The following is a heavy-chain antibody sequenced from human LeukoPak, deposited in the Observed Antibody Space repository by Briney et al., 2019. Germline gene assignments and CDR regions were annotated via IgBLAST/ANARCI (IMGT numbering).Heavy chain of an antibody. Sequence: GGSLRLSCAASGFTFSSYGMHWVRQAPGKGLEWVAFIRYDGSNKYYADSVKGRFTISRDNSKNTLYLQMNSLRAEDTAVYYWAKDPPRGAPTIDYWGQGTLVTVSS. D-gene: IGHD1-14*01. CDR2: IRYDGSNK. CDR3: AKDPPRGAPTIDY. J-gene: IGHJ4*02. V-gene: IGHV3-30*02. CDR1: GFTFSSYG.